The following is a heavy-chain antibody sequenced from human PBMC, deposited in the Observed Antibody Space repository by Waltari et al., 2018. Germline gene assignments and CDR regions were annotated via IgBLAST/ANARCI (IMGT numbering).Heavy chain of an antibody. V-gene: IGHV5-51*03. CDR3: ASPTLIAAAGRDDAFDI. Sequence: EVQLVQSGAEVKKPGESLKISCKGSGYSFTSYWIGWVRQMHGKGLEWMGIIYPGDSDTRYSPSFQGQVTISADKSISTAYLQWSSLKASDTAMYYCASPTLIAAAGRDDAFDIWGQGTMVTVSS. CDR1: GYSFTSYW. CDR2: IYPGDSDT. J-gene: IGHJ3*02. D-gene: IGHD6-13*01.